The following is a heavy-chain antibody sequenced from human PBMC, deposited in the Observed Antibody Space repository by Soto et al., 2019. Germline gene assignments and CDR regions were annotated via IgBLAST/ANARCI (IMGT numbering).Heavy chain of an antibody. D-gene: IGHD6-13*01. Sequence: ASVKVSCKDSGYTFTSYDINWVRQATGQGLEWMGWMNPNSGNTGYAQKFQGRVTMTRNTSISTAYMELSSLRSEDTAVYYCATWTHSSSFHNVPWGQGTLVTVSS. V-gene: IGHV1-8*01. CDR3: ATWTHSSSFHNVP. CDR1: GYTFTSYD. J-gene: IGHJ5*02. CDR2: MNPNSGNT.